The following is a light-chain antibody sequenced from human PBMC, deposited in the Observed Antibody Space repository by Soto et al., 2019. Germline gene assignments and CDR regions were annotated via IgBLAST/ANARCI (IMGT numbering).Light chain of an antibody. CDR1: HGICNY. J-gene: IGKJ3*01. CDR2: AAA. CDR3: QKYNSAPVT. Sequence: IQMTQSPSSLSASFGDRVTITCRASHGICNYLAWYQQKPGKVPKLLIYAAATLQSGVPARFSGSGSGTDFALTISSLQPEDVATYYCQKYNSAPVTCGPGTKVDIK. V-gene: IGKV1-27*01.